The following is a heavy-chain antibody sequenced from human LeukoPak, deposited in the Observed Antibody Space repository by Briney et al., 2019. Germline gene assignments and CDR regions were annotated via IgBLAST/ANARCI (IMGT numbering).Heavy chain of an antibody. D-gene: IGHD1-26*01. CDR2: ISSSSSYI. Sequence: PGGSLRLSCAASGFTFSSYEMNWVRQAPGKGLEWVSSISSSSSYIYYADSVKGRFTISRDNAKNSLYLQMNSLRAEDTAVYYCARGGFSGSYFWGVGLAYWGQGTLVTVSS. J-gene: IGHJ4*02. V-gene: IGHV3-21*01. CDR1: GFTFSSYE. CDR3: ARGGFSGSYFWGVGLAY.